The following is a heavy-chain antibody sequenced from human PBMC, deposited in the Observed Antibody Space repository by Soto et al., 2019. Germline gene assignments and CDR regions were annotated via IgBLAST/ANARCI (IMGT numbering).Heavy chain of an antibody. Sequence: QVQLVQSGAEVKKPGASVKVSCKASGYTFTSYGISWVRQAPGQGLEWMGWISAYNGNTNYAQKLQGRVTMTTDTSPSTAYMELRSLRSDDTAVYYCARDQPYGSSEFYYYYGMDVWGQGTTVTVSS. CDR2: ISAYNGNT. V-gene: IGHV1-18*01. J-gene: IGHJ6*02. CDR1: GYTFTSYG. D-gene: IGHD3-10*01. CDR3: ARDQPYGSSEFYYYYGMDV.